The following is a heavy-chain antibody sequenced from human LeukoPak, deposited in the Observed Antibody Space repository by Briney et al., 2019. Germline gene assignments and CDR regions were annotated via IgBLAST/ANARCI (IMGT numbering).Heavy chain of an antibody. CDR3: ARIYGDYVRWIDY. CDR1: GGYISSYY. J-gene: IGHJ4*02. CDR2: IYYSGST. V-gene: IGHV4-59*01. Sequence: PSETLSLTCTVSGGYISSYYWSWIRQPPGKGLEWIGYIYYSGSTNYNPSLKSRVTISVDTSKNQFSLKLSSVTAADTAVYYCARIYGDYVRWIDYWGQGTLVTVSS. D-gene: IGHD4-17*01.